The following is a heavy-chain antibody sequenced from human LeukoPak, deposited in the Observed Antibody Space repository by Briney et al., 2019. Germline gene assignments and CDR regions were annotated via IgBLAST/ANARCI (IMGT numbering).Heavy chain of an antibody. CDR2: IYHSGST. CDR3: ARAIEVGAMTPFDY. V-gene: IGHV4-38-2*02. D-gene: IGHD1-26*01. J-gene: IGHJ4*02. Sequence: SETLSLTCTVSGYSISSGYYWGWIRQPPGKGLEWIGSIYHSGSTYYNPSLKSRVTISVDTSKNQFSLKLTSVTAAATAVYYCARAIEVGAMTPFDYWGQGTLVTVSS. CDR1: GYSISSGYY.